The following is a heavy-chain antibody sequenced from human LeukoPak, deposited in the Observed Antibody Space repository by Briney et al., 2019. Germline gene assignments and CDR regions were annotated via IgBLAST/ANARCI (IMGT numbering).Heavy chain of an antibody. J-gene: IGHJ3*02. D-gene: IGHD3-22*01. CDR1: GGTFSSYA. CDR3: ARDPSLKYYYDSSGYLGAFDI. V-gene: IGHV1-69*05. CDR2: IIPISGTA. Sequence: ASVKLSCKASGGTFSSYAISWVRQAPGQGLEWMGRIIPISGTANYAQKFHGRVTITTDESTSTAYMELSSLRSEDTAVYYCARDPSLKYYYDSSGYLGAFDIWGQGTMVTVSS.